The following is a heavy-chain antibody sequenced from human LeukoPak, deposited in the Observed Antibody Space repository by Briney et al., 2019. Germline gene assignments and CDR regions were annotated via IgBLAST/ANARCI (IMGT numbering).Heavy chain of an antibody. V-gene: IGHV3-53*01. CDR3: ACGGINILRCDYYFDY. J-gene: IGHJ4*02. Sequence: GGSLRLSCAAPVFTVIANYMRWVRQAPGKGLEWVSVIYIGGNTYYADSVKGRFTISRDNSKNTLYIQMNSLRAEDTAVYYCACGGINILRCDYYFDYWGQGTLVTVSS. CDR2: IYIGGNT. D-gene: IGHD3-10*01. CDR1: VFTVIANY.